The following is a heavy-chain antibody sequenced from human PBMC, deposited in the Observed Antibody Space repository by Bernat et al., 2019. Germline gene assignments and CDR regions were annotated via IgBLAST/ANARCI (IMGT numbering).Heavy chain of an antibody. CDR3: ARDAWSGYGSVDS. D-gene: IGHD3-3*01. CDR2: IWYDGSKQ. J-gene: IGHJ4*02. V-gene: IGHV3-33*08. CDR1: GFTFSSAG. Sequence: QVQLVESGGGVVQPGRSLRLSCAASGFTFSSAGMHWVRQAPGKGLEWMAVIWYDGSKQNYADSVKGRFTISRDNSKNMVYLQMNSLRAEDTAVYYCARDAWSGYGSVDSWGQGTLVIVSS.